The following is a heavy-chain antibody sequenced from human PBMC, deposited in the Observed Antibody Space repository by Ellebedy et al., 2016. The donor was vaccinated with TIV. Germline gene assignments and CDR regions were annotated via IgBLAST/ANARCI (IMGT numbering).Heavy chain of an antibody. D-gene: IGHD3-22*01. CDR1: GYIFTTYA. J-gene: IGHJ4*02. V-gene: IGHV1-8*01. CDR2: IDPHSGDT. CDR3: ARSYHDHPYYHDF. Sequence: ASVKVSXXASGYIFTTYAINWVRQAKGQGLEWIGWIDPHSGDTTYAQKFQGRVTLTRNTSVRTAYMELSGLRSEDTAVYFCARSYHDHPYYHDFWGQGTLVTVSS.